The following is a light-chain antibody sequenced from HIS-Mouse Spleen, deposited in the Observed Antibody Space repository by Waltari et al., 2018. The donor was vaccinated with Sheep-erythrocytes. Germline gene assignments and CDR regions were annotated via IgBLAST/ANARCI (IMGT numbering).Light chain of an antibody. Sequence: QSALTQPRSVSGSPGHAVTISCTGTSSDVGGYNYFSWYQQHPGKAPKLMIYYVSKRPSGVPDRFSGSKSGNTASLTISGLQAEDEADYYCCSYAGSYTWVFGGGTKLTVL. V-gene: IGLV2-11*01. CDR3: CSYAGSYTWV. CDR1: SSDVGGYNY. J-gene: IGLJ3*02. CDR2: YVS.